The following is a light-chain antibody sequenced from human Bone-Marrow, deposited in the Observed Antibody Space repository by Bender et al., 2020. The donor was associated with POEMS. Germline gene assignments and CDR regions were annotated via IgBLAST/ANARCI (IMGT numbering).Light chain of an antibody. J-gene: IGLJ1*01. CDR1: SSNIGAHA. Sequence: QSVLTQPPSASGTPGQRVTISCSGGSSNIGAHAVNWYQHLPVTAPKLLIYSSHRRPSEVPDRFSGSRSGTSASLAISGLQSEDEADYYCSSFTRSSTPCVFGTGTKVTVL. V-gene: IGLV1-44*01. CDR2: SSH. CDR3: SSFTRSSTPCV.